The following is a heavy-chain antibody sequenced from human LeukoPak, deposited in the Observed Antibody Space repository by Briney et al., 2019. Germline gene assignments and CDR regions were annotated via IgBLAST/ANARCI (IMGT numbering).Heavy chain of an antibody. CDR2: VSSNGDST. J-gene: IGHJ4*02. V-gene: IGHV3-64*01. D-gene: IGHD1-1*01. CDR1: GFTFSSFF. Sequence: GGSLRLSCAAPGFTFSSFFMHWVRQAPGKGLESVSAVSSNGDSTYYANSVKGRFTISRDNSKNTVYLQMGSLRPEDMAVYYCARRGNALNALDYWGQGTLVTVSS. CDR3: ARRGNALNALDY.